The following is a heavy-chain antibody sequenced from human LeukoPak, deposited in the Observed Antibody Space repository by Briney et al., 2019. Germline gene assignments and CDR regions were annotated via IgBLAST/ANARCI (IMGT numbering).Heavy chain of an antibody. CDR1: GGSISSSSYY. V-gene: IGHV4-39*01. Sequence: SSEALSLTCTVSGGSISSSSYYWGWIRQPPGKGLEWIGSIYYSGSTYYNPSLKSRVTISVDTSKNQFSLKLSSVTAADTAVYYCAAGIVGSTGAFDIWGQGTMVTVSS. D-gene: IGHD1-26*01. CDR3: AAGIVGSTGAFDI. CDR2: IYYSGST. J-gene: IGHJ3*02.